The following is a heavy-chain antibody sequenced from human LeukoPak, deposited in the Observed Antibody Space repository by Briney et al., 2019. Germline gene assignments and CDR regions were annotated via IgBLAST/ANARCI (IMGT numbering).Heavy chain of an antibody. D-gene: IGHD2-21*02. V-gene: IGHV1-69*04. Sequence: SVKVSCKASGYTFTSHGISWVRQAPGQGLEWMGRIIPILGIANYAQKFQGRVTITADKSTSTAYMELSSLRSEDTAVYYCARDINFGSVTAILYYYGMDVWGQGTTVTVSS. CDR1: GYTFTSHG. J-gene: IGHJ6*02. CDR2: IIPILGIA. CDR3: ARDINFGSVTAILYYYGMDV.